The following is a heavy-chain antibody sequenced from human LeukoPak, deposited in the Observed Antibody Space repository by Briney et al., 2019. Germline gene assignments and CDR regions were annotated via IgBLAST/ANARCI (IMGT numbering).Heavy chain of an antibody. V-gene: IGHV3-23*01. Sequence: GGSLRLSCAASGFTFSSYAMSWVRQAPGKGLEWVSAISGSGGSTYYADSVKGRFTISRDNSKNTLYLQMNGLRAEDTAVYYCARGALRYYYYGMDVWGQGTTVTVSS. CDR3: ARGALRYYYYGMDV. CDR1: GFTFSSYA. CDR2: ISGSGGST. J-gene: IGHJ6*02.